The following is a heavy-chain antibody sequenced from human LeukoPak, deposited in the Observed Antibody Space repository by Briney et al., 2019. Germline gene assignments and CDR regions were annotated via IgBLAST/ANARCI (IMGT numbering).Heavy chain of an antibody. CDR2: INPSGGST. D-gene: IGHD2-21*02. V-gene: IGHV1-46*01. CDR1: GYTFTSYY. CDR3: ARDLKWHIVVVTAIPTRAFDI. Sequence: ASVRVSCKASGYTFTSYYMHWVRQAPGQGLEWMGIINPSGGSTNYAQKFQGRVTMTRDTSTSTVYMELSSLRSEDTAVYYCARDLKWHIVVVTAIPTRAFDIWGQGTMVTVSS. J-gene: IGHJ3*02.